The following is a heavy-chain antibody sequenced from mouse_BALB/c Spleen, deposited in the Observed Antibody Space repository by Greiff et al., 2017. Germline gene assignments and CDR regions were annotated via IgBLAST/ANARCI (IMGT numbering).Heavy chain of an antibody. V-gene: IGHV5-9-4*01. D-gene: IGHD2-3*01. CDR2: ISSGGSYT. CDR3: ARDDGYSYYAMDY. CDR1: GFTFSSYA. J-gene: IGHJ4*01. Sequence: EVQGVESGGGLVQPGGSLKLSCAASGFTFSSYAMSWVRQSPEKRLEWVAEISSGGSYTYYPDTVTGRFTISRDNAKNTLYLEMSSLRSEDTAMYYCARDDGYSYYAMDYWGQGTSVTVSS.